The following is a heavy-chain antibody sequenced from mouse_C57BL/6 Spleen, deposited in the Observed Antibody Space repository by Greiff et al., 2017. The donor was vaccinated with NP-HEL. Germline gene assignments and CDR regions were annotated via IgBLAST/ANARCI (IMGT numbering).Heavy chain of an antibody. Sequence: VQLQESGPGLVKPSQSLSLTCTVTGYSITSGYGWNWIRQFPGNKLEWMGYISYSGSTNYNPSLKSRISITRDTSKNQFCLQLNSVTTEDTATYYRARTARIKYWGQGTTLTVSS. CDR3: ARTARIKY. J-gene: IGHJ2*01. CDR1: GYSITSGYG. CDR2: ISYSGST. V-gene: IGHV3-2*02. D-gene: IGHD1-2*01.